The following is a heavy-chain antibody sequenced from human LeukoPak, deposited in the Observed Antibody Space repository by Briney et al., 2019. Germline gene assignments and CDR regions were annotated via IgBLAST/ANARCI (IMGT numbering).Heavy chain of an antibody. CDR3: AGIATSRFVSTTWFDP. CDR2: IIPILGIA. D-gene: IGHD1-1*01. CDR1: GGTFSSYA. J-gene: IGHJ5*02. Sequence: SVKVSCKASGGTFSSYAISWVRQAPGQGLEWMGRIIPILGIANYAQKFQGRVTITADKSTSTAYMELSSLRSEDTAVYYCAGIATSRFVSTTWFDPWGQGTLVTVSS. V-gene: IGHV1-69*04.